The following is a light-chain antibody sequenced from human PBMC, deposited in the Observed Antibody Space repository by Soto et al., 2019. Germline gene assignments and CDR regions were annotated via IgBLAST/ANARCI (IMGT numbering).Light chain of an antibody. CDR1: QAMNTY. J-gene: IGKJ5*01. CDR3: QQLHSYPIT. Sequence: DIQLTQSPSFLSASVGDRVTISCRASQAMNTYIAWYQQRQGAAPKLLVYGASTLYTGVSSRFSGSESGAVLTITISSLQPEDFETYYCQQLHSYPITFGQGTRLEIK. V-gene: IGKV1-9*01. CDR2: GAS.